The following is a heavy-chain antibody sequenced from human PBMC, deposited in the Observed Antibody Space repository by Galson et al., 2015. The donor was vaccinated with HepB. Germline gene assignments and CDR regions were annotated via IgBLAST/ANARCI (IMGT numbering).Heavy chain of an antibody. Sequence: LVKPTQTLALTCTFSGFSLNTRGIFMGWFRQPPGKALEWLARFDWDGATYYNPSLKARLTVSKDTSRNQVVLTMTNVAPEDTGTYYCGRMRLPNYGVDVWGPGTTVIVSS. CDR2: FDWDGAT. J-gene: IGHJ6*02. V-gene: IGHV2-70*11. CDR1: GFSLNTRGIF. CDR3: GRMRLPNYGVDV.